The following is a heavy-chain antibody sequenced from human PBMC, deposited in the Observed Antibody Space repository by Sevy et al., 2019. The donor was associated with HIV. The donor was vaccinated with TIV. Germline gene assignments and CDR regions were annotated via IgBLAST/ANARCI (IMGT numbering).Heavy chain of an antibody. CDR1: GGSISSSSYY. CDR3: ARQGLVRDYDFWSGYYRRWFDP. D-gene: IGHD3-3*01. CDR2: IYYSGST. J-gene: IGHJ5*02. V-gene: IGHV4-39*01. Sequence: SETLSLTCTVSGGSISSSSYYWGWIRQPPGKGLEWIGSIYYSGSTYYNPSLKSRVTISVDTSKNQFSLKLSSVIAADTAVYYCARQGLVRDYDFWSGYYRRWFDPWGQGTLVTVSS.